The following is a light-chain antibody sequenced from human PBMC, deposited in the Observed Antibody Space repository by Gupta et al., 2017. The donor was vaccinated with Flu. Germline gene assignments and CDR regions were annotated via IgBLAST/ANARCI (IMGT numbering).Light chain of an antibody. J-gene: IGKJ1*01. CDR3: QQSYSTPRT. V-gene: IGKV1-39*01. Sequence: DIQMPQSPSSLSASVGDRVTITCRASQSISSYLNWYQQKPGNAPKLLIYAASSLQSGVPSRFSGSGSGTDFTLTISSLQPEDFATYYCQQSYSTPRTFGQGTKMEIK. CDR1: QSISSY. CDR2: AAS.